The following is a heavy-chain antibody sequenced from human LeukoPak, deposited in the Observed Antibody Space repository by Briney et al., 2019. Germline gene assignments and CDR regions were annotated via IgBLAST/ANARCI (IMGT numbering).Heavy chain of an antibody. Sequence: SETLSLTCAVYGGSFSGYYWSWIRQLPGKGLEWIGEINHSGSTNYNPSLKSRVTISVDTSKNQFSLKLSSVTAADTAVYYCARGVSIAALKPFDYWGQGTLVTVSS. D-gene: IGHD6-6*01. J-gene: IGHJ4*02. V-gene: IGHV4-34*01. CDR3: ARGVSIAALKPFDY. CDR2: INHSGST. CDR1: GGSFSGYY.